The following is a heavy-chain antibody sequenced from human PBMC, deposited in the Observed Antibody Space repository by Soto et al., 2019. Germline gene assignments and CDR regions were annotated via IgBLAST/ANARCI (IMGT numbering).Heavy chain of an antibody. D-gene: IGHD3-10*01. CDR2: ISAYNGNT. V-gene: IGHV1-18*01. Sequence: ASVKVSCKASGYTFISYGISWVRQAPGQGLEWMGWISAYNGNTNYAQKLQGRVTMTTDTSTSTAYMELRSLRSDDTAVYYCARDGHPHVAVYGSGILDYWGQGTLVTVSS. J-gene: IGHJ4*02. CDR3: ARDGHPHVAVYGSGILDY. CDR1: GYTFISYG.